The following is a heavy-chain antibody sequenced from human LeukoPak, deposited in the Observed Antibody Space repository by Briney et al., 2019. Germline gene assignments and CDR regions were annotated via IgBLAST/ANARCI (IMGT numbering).Heavy chain of an antibody. V-gene: IGHV4-34*01. Sequence: SETLSLTCAVYGGSFSGYYWSWIRQPPGKGLEWIGEINHSGSTNYNPSLKSRVTISVDTSKNQFSLKLSSVTAADTAVYYCARGRYSYGGTFDYWGQGTLVTVSS. CDR2: INHSGST. D-gene: IGHD5-18*01. CDR1: GGSFSGYY. J-gene: IGHJ4*02. CDR3: ARGRYSYGGTFDY.